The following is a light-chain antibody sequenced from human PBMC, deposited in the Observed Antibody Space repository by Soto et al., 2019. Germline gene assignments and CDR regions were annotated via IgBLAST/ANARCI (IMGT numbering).Light chain of an antibody. CDR3: QQTYTFPIT. V-gene: IGKV1-39*01. CDR1: QTISNY. Sequence: DIQMTQSPSSLSASVGDRVTLTCRASQTISNYLNWYQQKPGKAPKLLIYAASSLQSGVPSRFSGSGSGTDFTLTISSLQPEDFATYYCQQTYTFPITFGQGTRLEIK. CDR2: AAS. J-gene: IGKJ5*01.